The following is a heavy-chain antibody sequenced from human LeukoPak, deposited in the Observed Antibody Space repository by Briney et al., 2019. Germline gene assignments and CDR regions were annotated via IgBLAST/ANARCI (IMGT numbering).Heavy chain of an antibody. J-gene: IGHJ6*03. D-gene: IGHD5-24*01. CDR1: GYTFTGYY. CDR3: ARENANAEMATTTYYYYYYMDV. Sequence: GASVKVSCKASGYTFTGYYMHWVRRAPGQGLEWMGWINPNSGGTNYAQKFQGRVTMTRDTSISTAYMELSRLRSDDTAVYYCARENANAEMATTTYYYYYYMDVWGKGTTVTISS. V-gene: IGHV1-2*02. CDR2: INPNSGGT.